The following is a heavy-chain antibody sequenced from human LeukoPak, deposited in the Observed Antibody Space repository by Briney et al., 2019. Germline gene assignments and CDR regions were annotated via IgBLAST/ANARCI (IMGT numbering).Heavy chain of an antibody. CDR3: ARKRDGYKLRYYFDY. CDR1: GYTFTSYD. Sequence: ASVKVSCKASGYTFTSYDINWVRQATGQGLEWMGWMNPNSGNRGYAQKFQGRVTMTRNTSISTAYMELSSLRSEDTAVYYCARKRDGYKLRYYFDYWGQGTLVTVSS. J-gene: IGHJ4*02. CDR2: MNPNSGNR. V-gene: IGHV1-8*01. D-gene: IGHD5-24*01.